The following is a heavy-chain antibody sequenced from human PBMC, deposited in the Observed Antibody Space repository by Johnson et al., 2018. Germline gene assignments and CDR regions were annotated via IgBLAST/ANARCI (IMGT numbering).Heavy chain of an antibody. CDR2: ISYDGSNK. CDR3: ARGRSSVRGVIYYYYMDV. D-gene: IGHD3-10*01. V-gene: IGHV3-30-3*01. CDR1: GFTFSSYA. J-gene: IGHJ6*03. Sequence: QVQLLESGGGVVQPGRSLRLSCAASGFTFSSYAMHWVRQAPGKGLEWVAVISYDGSNKYYADSVKGRFTISRDNSKNTLYLQMNSLRAEDTAVYYCARGRSSVRGVIYYYYMDVWGKGTTVTVSS.